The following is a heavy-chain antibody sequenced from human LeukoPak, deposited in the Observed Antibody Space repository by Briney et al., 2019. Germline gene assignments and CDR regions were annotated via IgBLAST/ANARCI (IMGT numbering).Heavy chain of an antibody. Sequence: SETLSLTCAVYGGSFSGYYWSWIRQPPGKGLEWIGEINHSGSTDYNPSLKSRLTISVDTSKNQFSLKMSSVTAADTAVYYCARGDGRDGYKGRLDYWGQGTLVTVSS. CDR2: INHSGST. V-gene: IGHV4-34*01. D-gene: IGHD5-24*01. CDR1: GGSFSGYY. CDR3: ARGDGRDGYKGRLDY. J-gene: IGHJ4*02.